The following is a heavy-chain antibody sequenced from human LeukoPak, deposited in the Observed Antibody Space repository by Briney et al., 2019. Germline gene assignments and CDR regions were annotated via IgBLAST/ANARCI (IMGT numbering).Heavy chain of an antibody. CDR3: AKVGDIVVVPAADAQADAFNI. Sequence: GSLRLSCAAPGFTFSSYGMHWVRQAPGKRLEWVAFIRYDGSNKYYADSVKGRFTISRDNSKNTLYLQMSSLRAEDTAVYYCAKVGDIVVVPAADAQADAFNIWGQGTMVTVSS. J-gene: IGHJ3*02. D-gene: IGHD2-2*01. V-gene: IGHV3-30*02. CDR1: GFTFSSYG. CDR2: IRYDGSNK.